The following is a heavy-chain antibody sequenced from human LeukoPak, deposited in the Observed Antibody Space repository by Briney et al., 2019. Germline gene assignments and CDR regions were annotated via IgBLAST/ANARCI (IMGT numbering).Heavy chain of an antibody. Sequence: GGSLRLSCAASGFTFSNAWMNWVRQAPGKGLEWVGRIKSKTDGGTTDYAAPVKGRFTISRDDSKNTLYLQMNSLKTEDTAVYYCTTDRGYYDSSGYYYFDYWGQGTLVNVSS. CDR3: TTDRGYYDSSGYYYFDY. J-gene: IGHJ4*02. CDR1: GFTFSNAW. CDR2: IKSKTDGGTT. D-gene: IGHD3-22*01. V-gene: IGHV3-15*07.